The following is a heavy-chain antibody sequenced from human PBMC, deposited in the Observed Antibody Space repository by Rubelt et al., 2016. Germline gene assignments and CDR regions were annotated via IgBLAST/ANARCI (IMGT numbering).Heavy chain of an antibody. Sequence: QVQLQQWGAGLLKPSETLSLTCAVYGGSFSGYYWSWIRQPPGKGLEWIGEINHSGSTNYNPSLRGRVYISGDTSKNQFSRKLSSVTAADTAVYYCARDSRRCLEWPDGMDVWGQGTTVTVSS. CDR2: INHSGST. J-gene: IGHJ6*02. CDR3: ARDSRRCLEWPDGMDV. V-gene: IGHV4-34*01. D-gene: IGHD3-3*01. CDR1: GGSFSGYY.